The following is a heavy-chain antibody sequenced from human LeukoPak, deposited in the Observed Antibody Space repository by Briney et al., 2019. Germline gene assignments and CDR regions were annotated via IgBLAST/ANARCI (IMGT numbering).Heavy chain of an antibody. CDR3: ARDLGGSGSLDY. CDR2: ISSSSSYI. J-gene: IGHJ4*02. Sequence: GGSLRLSCAASGFTFSTYNMNWVRQAPGKGLEWVSSISSSSSYIYYADSVKGRFTISRDNAKNSLYLQMSSLRAEDTAVYYCARDLGGSGSLDYWGQGILVTVSS. CDR1: GFTFSTYN. V-gene: IGHV3-21*01. D-gene: IGHD3-10*01.